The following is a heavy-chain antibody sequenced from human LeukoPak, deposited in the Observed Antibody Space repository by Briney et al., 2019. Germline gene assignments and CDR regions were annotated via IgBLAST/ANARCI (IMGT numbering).Heavy chain of an antibody. CDR2: FYSGGST. J-gene: IGHJ4*02. V-gene: IGHV3-53*01. CDR3: AKSSGSHWGFDY. CDR1: GFTVSSNY. Sequence: GGSLRLSCAASGFTVSSNYMSWVRQAPGKGLEWVSVFYSGGSTYYADSVKGRFTISRDSSKSTLYLQMNSLRAEDTAVYYCAKSSGSHWGFDYWGQGTLVTVSS. D-gene: IGHD1-26*01.